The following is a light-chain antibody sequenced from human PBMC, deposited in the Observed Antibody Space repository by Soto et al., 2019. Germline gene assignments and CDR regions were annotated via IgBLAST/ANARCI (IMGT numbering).Light chain of an antibody. Sequence: QSALTQPRSVSGSPGQSVTISCTGISSDIGGYNYVSWYQQNTGKAPKLMIYDVNKRPSGVPDRFSGSKSGDTASLTISGLQAEDEADYYCSSYTTRTTLCVFGTGTKV. CDR2: DVN. CDR1: SSDIGGYNY. V-gene: IGLV2-11*01. CDR3: SSYTTRTTLCV. J-gene: IGLJ1*01.